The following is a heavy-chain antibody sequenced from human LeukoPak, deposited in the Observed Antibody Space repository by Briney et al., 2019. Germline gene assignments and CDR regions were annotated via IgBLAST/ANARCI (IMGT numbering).Heavy chain of an antibody. Sequence: SQTLSLTCTVSGGSFSSGSYYWSWIRQPAGKGLEWIGRIYTSGSTNYNPSLKSRVTTSVDTSKNQFSLKLSSVTAADTAVYYCAGRTVVFDYWGQGTLVTVSS. CDR1: GGSFSSGSYY. CDR2: IYTSGST. CDR3: AGRTVVFDY. D-gene: IGHD4-23*01. V-gene: IGHV4-61*02. J-gene: IGHJ4*02.